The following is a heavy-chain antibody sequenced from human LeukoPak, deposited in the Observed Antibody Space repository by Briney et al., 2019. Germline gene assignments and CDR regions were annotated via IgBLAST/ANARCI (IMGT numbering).Heavy chain of an antibody. CDR1: GFTFSSYW. Sequence: GGSLRLSCAASGFTFSSYWMIWVRQAPGKGLEWVANIQQDGSEKYYVDSVKGRFTISRDNARNSLYLQMNSLRAEDTAVYYCARNPPRYFNWGQGTLVTVSS. CDR3: ARNPPRYFN. CDR2: IQQDGSEK. J-gene: IGHJ4*02. V-gene: IGHV3-7*05. D-gene: IGHD1-26*01.